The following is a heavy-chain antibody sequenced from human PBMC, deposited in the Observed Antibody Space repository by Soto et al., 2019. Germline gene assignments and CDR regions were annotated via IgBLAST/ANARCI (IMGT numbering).Heavy chain of an antibody. V-gene: IGHV1-3*01. Sequence: GASVKVSCKASGYNFITYGMHWVRQAPGQRLEWMGWINAGNGNTKYSQQFQGRVSITRDTSASTAYMEVSSLRSEDTAVYYCARDPQPLIAYCNYYGMDVWGQGTTVTVSS. CDR2: INAGNGNT. CDR3: ARDPQPLIAYCNYYGMDV. J-gene: IGHJ6*02. D-gene: IGHD2-21*01. CDR1: GYNFITYG.